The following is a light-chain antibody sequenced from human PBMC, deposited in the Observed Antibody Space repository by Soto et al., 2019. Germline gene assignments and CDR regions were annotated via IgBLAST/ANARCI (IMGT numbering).Light chain of an antibody. CDR3: CSYAGSYNYI. CDR2: NNH. J-gene: IGLJ1*01. CDR1: SSNIGAGYD. Sequence: QSVLTQPPSVSGAPGQSVTISCTGTSSNIGAGYDIHWYQQPPGTAPKLVIYNNHNRPSGVPDRFSGSKSGTSGSLAITGLQAEDEADYYCCSYAGSYNYIFGTGTKLTVL. V-gene: IGLV1-40*01.